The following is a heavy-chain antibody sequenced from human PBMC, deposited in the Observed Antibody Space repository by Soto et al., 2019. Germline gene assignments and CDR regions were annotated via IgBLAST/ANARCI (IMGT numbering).Heavy chain of an antibody. Sequence: AVGSLRLSCAASGFTFSSYSMNWVRQAPGKGLEWVSSISSSSSYIYYADSVKGRFTISRDNAKNSLYLQMNSLRAEDTAVYYCARGRGDIVVVPAAPLDYWGQGTLVTVSS. V-gene: IGHV3-21*01. CDR1: GFTFSSYS. J-gene: IGHJ4*02. D-gene: IGHD2-2*01. CDR2: ISSSSSYI. CDR3: ARGRGDIVVVPAAPLDY.